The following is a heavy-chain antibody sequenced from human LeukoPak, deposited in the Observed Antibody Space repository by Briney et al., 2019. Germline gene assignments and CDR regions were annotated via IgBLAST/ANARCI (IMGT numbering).Heavy chain of an antibody. CDR3: AREGSDQLSKDFDY. J-gene: IGHJ4*02. V-gene: IGHV1-2*02. D-gene: IGHD2-2*01. Sequence: ASVKVSCKSSGFTFTGHYIHWVRQAPGQGLEWMGYIGPRNSAASYAEKFQGRVTMTRDTYLSNAYMELSRLTSDDTAVYYCAREGSDQLSKDFDYWGQGTLVTVSS. CDR1: GFTFTGHY. CDR2: IGPRNSAA.